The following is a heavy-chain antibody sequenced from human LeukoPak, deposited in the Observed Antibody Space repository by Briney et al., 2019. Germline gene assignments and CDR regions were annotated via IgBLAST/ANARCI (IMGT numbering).Heavy chain of an antibody. V-gene: IGHV3-48*01. J-gene: IGHJ5*02. D-gene: IGHD2-15*01. Sequence: GGSLRLSCVGSGFTFSTYNMNWVRQAPGKGLEWVSYISSSSSTIYYADSVKGRFTISRDNAKNSLYLQMNSLRAEDTAVYYCARDRSPRVVVAATGFDPWGQGTLVTVSS. CDR2: ISSSSSTI. CDR1: GFTFSTYN. CDR3: ARDRSPRVVVAATGFDP.